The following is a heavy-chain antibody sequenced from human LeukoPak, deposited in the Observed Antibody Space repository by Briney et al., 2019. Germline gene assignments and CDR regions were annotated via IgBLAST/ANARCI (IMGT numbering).Heavy chain of an antibody. CDR1: GYIFTGYY. D-gene: IGHD1-26*01. J-gene: IGHJ4*02. CDR3: ARDLATTSTWEFDS. CDR2: IYPTSGGT. V-gene: IGHV1-2*02. Sequence: GSSVKVSCKASGYIFTGYYMHWVRQAPGQGLEWRGWIYPTSGGTRYAQKFQGRVTMTRDTSISTAYMELSGLTSDDTAVFYCARDLATTSTWEFDSWGQGTLVSVSS.